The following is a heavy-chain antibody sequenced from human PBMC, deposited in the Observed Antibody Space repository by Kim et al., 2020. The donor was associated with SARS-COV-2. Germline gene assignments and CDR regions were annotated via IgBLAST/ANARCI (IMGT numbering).Heavy chain of an antibody. CDR1: GFTFSNAW. D-gene: IGHD3-22*01. Sequence: GGSLRLSCAASGFTFSNAWMSWVRQAPGKGLEWVGRIKSKTDGGTTDYAAPVKGRFTISRDDSKNTLYLQMNSLKTEDTAVYYCTTERVGYHYDSSGYAYWGQGTLVTVSS. CDR2: IKSKTDGGTT. V-gene: IGHV3-15*01. J-gene: IGHJ4*02. CDR3: TTERVGYHYDSSGYAY.